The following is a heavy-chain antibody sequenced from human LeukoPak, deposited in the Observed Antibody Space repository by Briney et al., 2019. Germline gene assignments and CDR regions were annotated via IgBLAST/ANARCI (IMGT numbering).Heavy chain of an antibody. Sequence: ASVEVSCKASGYTFTSYGISWVRQAPGQGLEWMGWISAYNGNTNYAQKLQGRVTMTTDTSTSTAYMELRSLRSDDTAVYYCARDGVVPAAKNWFDPWGQGTLVTVSS. V-gene: IGHV1-18*01. CDR1: GYTFTSYG. D-gene: IGHD2-2*01. CDR3: ARDGVVPAAKNWFDP. CDR2: ISAYNGNT. J-gene: IGHJ5*02.